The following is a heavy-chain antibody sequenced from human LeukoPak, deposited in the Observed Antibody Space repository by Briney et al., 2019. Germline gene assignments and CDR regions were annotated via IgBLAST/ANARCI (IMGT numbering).Heavy chain of an antibody. CDR1: GFTFSSHW. V-gene: IGHV3-7*01. Sequence: GGSLRLSCAGSGFTFSSHWMNWVRQAPGKGPEWVASIKDDGSEKHYVDSVSGRFTISRDNAKNSLHLQMSSLRAEDTAVYYCARRGITISGVLVYHYSGLDVWGQGTTVTVSS. D-gene: IGHD3-3*01. CDR2: IKDDGSEK. CDR3: ARRGITISGVLVYHYSGLDV. J-gene: IGHJ6*02.